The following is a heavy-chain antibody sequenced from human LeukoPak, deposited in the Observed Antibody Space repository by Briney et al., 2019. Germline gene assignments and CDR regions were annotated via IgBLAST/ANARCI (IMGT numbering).Heavy chain of an antibody. D-gene: IGHD3-10*01. CDR1: GGSISSYY. Sequence: SETLSLTCTVSGGSISSYYWSWIRQPPGKGLEWIGYIYYSGSTNYNPSLKSRVTISVDTSKNQFSLKLSSVTAADTAVYYCARAPLDYGSGSYYIDYWGQGTLVTVSS. V-gene: IGHV4-59*01. J-gene: IGHJ4*02. CDR3: ARAPLDYGSGSYYIDY. CDR2: IYYSGST.